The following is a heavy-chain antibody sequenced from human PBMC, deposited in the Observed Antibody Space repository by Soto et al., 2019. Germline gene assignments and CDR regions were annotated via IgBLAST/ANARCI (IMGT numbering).Heavy chain of an antibody. CDR2: IVIGSGHT. D-gene: IGHD2-2*01. V-gene: IGHV1-58*02. CDR1: GFTFTSSA. Sequence: SVKVSCKTSGFTFTSSAMQWVRQARGQRLEWIGWIVIGSGHTNYAQKFQERVTITRDMSTSTAYMELSSLRSEDTAVYYCAAASSTSGGYYGMDVWGQGTTVTVSS. CDR3: AAASSTSGGYYGMDV. J-gene: IGHJ6*02.